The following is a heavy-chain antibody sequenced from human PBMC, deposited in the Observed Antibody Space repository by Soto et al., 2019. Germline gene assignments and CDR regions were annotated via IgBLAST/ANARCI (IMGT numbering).Heavy chain of an antibody. CDR1: GFTFSSYG. CDR2: SSATGAGT. Sequence: EVQLLESGGGLVQPGGSLRLSCAASGFTFSSYGMTWVRQAPGKGLEWVSFSSATGAGTYYADSVKGRFTISRDNSKNTLYLQXTSXXXXXTAVYYCAKDRRAGGNYGFYSDFWGQGALV. J-gene: IGHJ4*02. D-gene: IGHD1-7*01. CDR3: AKDRRAGGNYGFYSDF. V-gene: IGHV3-23*01.